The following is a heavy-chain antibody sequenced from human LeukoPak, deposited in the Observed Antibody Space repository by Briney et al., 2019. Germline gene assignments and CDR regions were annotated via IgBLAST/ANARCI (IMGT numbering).Heavy chain of an antibody. V-gene: IGHV1-2*02. D-gene: IGHD3-10*01. Sequence: ASVKVSCKASGYTFTGYYMHWVRQAPGQGLEWMGWINPNSGGTNYAQKFQGRVTMTRDTSISTAYMELSRLRSDDTAVYYCAREGYYYGSGSYSHDAFDIWGQGTMVTVSS. CDR1: GYTFTGYY. CDR3: AREGYYYGSGSYSHDAFDI. J-gene: IGHJ3*02. CDR2: INPNSGGT.